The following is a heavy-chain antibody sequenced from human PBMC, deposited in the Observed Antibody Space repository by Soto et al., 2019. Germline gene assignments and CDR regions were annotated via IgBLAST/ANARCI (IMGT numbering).Heavy chain of an antibody. V-gene: IGHV3-30-3*01. CDR3: ASTNSILRRYYYYKGIDF. Sequence: GSLRLSCAASGFTFSSYAMHWVRQAPGKGLEWVAVISYDGSNKYYADSVKGRFTISRDNSKNTLYLQMNSLRAGDTAVYYCASTNSILRRYYYYKGIDFW. CDR1: GFTFSSYA. CDR2: ISYDGSNK. D-gene: IGHD4-4*01. J-gene: IGHJ6*01.